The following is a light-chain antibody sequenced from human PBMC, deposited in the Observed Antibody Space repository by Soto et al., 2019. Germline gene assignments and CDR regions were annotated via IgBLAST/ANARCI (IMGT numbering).Light chain of an antibody. CDR1: SSDVGGHSY. Sequence: QSALTQPRSVSGSPGHSVTISCTGTSSDVGGHSYVSWYQQHPGKAPKLMISDVSKRPSGVPDRFSGSKFDNTASLTISGLQAEDEADYYCCSYAGAFTYVFGSGTKVTVL. J-gene: IGLJ1*01. CDR2: DVS. V-gene: IGLV2-11*01. CDR3: CSYAGAFTYV.